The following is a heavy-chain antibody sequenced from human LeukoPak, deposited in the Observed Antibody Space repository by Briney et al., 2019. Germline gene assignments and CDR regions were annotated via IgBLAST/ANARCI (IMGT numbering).Heavy chain of an antibody. V-gene: IGHV4-39*01. Sequence: SETLSLTCTVSGGSISSSSYYWGWIRQPPGKGLEWIGSIYYSGSTYYNPSLKSRVTLSVDTSKNQFSLKLSSVTAADTAVYYCARGSISSSWLKRDYYYYYGMDVWGQGTTVTVSS. CDR1: GGSISSSSYY. D-gene: IGHD6-13*01. CDR3: ARGSISSSWLKRDYYYYYGMDV. CDR2: IYYSGST. J-gene: IGHJ6*02.